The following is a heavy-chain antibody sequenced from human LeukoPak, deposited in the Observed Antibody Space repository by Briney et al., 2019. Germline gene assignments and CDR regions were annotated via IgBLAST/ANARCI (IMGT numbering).Heavy chain of an antibody. CDR2: INPNSGGP. V-gene: IGHV1-2*02. Sequence: ASVKVSCKASGYTFTGYYMHWVRQAPGQGLEWMGWINPNSGGPNYAQKFQGRVTMTRDTSIRTAYMELRRLRSDDPAVYSCARANMVRGVGLFFDRNWFDPWGQGTLVTVSS. J-gene: IGHJ5*02. D-gene: IGHD3-10*01. CDR3: ARANMVRGVGLFFDRNWFDP. CDR1: GYTFTGYY.